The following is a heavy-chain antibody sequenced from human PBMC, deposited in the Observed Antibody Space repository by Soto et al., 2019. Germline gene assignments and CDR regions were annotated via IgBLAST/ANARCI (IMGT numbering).Heavy chain of an antibody. CDR2: IHVSGST. CDR3: ARDGHGMDV. V-gene: IGHV4-61*01. CDR1: GGSVSSGSYQ. J-gene: IGHJ6*02. Sequence: PXGTLSLPCTVSGGSVSSGSYQWTWIRQPPGKGLEWIGYIHVSGSTNDNPSLKGRVTMSIDTSKNQFSLKLSSVTAADTAVYYCARDGHGMDVWGQGTKVTVSS.